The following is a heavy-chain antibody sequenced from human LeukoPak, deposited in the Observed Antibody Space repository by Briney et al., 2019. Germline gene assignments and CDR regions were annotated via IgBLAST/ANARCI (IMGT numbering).Heavy chain of an antibody. V-gene: IGHV5-51*01. Sequence: PGVSLKISCRGSGYTFTSYWIAWVRQMPGKGLEWMGIIYPGDSDTRYSPSFQGQVTISADKSISTAYLQWSSLKASDTAMYYCARQEVSSSWCFDYWGQGTLVTVSS. D-gene: IGHD6-13*01. J-gene: IGHJ4*02. CDR2: IYPGDSDT. CDR3: ARQEVSSSWCFDY. CDR1: GYTFTSYW.